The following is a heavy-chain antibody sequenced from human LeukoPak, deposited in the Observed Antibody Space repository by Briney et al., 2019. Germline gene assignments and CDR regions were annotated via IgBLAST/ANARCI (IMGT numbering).Heavy chain of an antibody. V-gene: IGHV1-2*02. CDR3: ARDLDCSSTSCYEYFQH. CDR2: INPNSGGT. CDR1: GYTFTGYY. Sequence: ASVKLSCKASGYTFTGYYMHWVRQAPGQGLEWMGWINPNSGGTNYAQKFQGRVTMTRDTSISTAYMELSRLRSDDTAVYYCARDLDCSSTSCYEYFQHWGQGTLVTVSS. D-gene: IGHD2-2*01. J-gene: IGHJ1*01.